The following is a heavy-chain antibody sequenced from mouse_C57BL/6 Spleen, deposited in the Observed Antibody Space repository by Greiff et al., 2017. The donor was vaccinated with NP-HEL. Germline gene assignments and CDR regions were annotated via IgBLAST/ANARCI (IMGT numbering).Heavy chain of an antibody. D-gene: IGHD1-1*01. Sequence: QVQLQHPGAELVRPGTSVKLSCKASGYTFTSYWMHWVKQRPGQGLEWIGVIDPSDSYTNYNQKFKGKATLTVDTSSSTAYMQLSSLTSEDSAVYYCARGDYYGSSSRLNFDVWGTGTTVTVSS. J-gene: IGHJ1*03. V-gene: IGHV1-59*01. CDR3: ARGDYYGSSSRLNFDV. CDR2: IDPSDSYT. CDR1: GYTFTSYW.